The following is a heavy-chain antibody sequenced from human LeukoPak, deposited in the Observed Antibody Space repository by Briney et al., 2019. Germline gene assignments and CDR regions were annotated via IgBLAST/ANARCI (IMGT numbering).Heavy chain of an antibody. CDR2: IYDSGNT. CDR1: GVSIRSSYYY. V-gene: IGHV4-39*01. J-gene: IGHJ5*02. D-gene: IGHD2-8*01. CDR3: ARQYGP. Sequence: SETLSLTCSVSGVSIRSSYYYWGGIRQPPGRGGEWSGSIYDSGNTHYNPSLKTRATITVDTSKNHLSLKLNSVSAAETAVYYCARQYGPWGQGTLVTVSS.